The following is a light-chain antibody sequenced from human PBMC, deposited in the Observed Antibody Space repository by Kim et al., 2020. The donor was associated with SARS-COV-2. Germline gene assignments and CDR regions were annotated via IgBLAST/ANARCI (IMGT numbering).Light chain of an antibody. V-gene: IGLV3-27*01. CDR2: KDS. Sequence: SVSPGQNARIPCSGDVRAKKYARWFQQKPGPAPVLVIFKDSERPSGVPERFSGSSSGTTVTLTISGAQVEDEADYYCYSAADNSRVFGGGTQLTVL. CDR1: VRAKKY. CDR3: YSAADNSRV. J-gene: IGLJ2*01.